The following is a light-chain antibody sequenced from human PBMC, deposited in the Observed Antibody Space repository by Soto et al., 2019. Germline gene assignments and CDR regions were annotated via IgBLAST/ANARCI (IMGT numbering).Light chain of an antibody. CDR2: DAS. CDR1: QSVSLS. CDR3: QETTGWTRWT. V-gene: IGKV3-11*01. Sequence: EIVLTQSPATLSLSPGGRATLSCRASQSVSLSLAWYQQKPGQAPRLLIYDASKRASGFPARFSGSGSRTDFTLTLRSLEPEDFAVYYCQETTGWTRWTFGQFNKVDI. J-gene: IGKJ1*01.